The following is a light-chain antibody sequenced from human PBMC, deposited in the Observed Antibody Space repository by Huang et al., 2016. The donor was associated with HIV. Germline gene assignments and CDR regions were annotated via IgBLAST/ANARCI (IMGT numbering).Light chain of an antibody. V-gene: IGKV1-NL1*01. CDR3: QQYYTIRA. CDR2: AAS. Sequence: DIQMTQSPSSLSASVGDRVTITCRASQGISNSLAWYQQKPGKAPKLLLYAASTLEMGVPSRFSGSGSGTDYTLTISNLQPEDSATSYCQQYYTIRAFGQGTKVEIK. J-gene: IGKJ1*01. CDR1: QGISNS.